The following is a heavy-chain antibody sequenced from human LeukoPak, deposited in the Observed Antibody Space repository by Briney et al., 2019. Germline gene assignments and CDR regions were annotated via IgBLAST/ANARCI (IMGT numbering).Heavy chain of an antibody. CDR3: AKDQGAVFGVVIINGGMDV. CDR1: GFTFDDYA. CDR2: ISWNSGSI. V-gene: IGHV3-9*01. J-gene: IGHJ6*02. D-gene: IGHD3-3*01. Sequence: GGSLRLSCAASGFTFDDYAMCWVRQAPGKGLEWVSGISWNSGSIGYADSVKGRFTISRDNAKNSLYLQMNSLRAEDTALYYCAKDQGAVFGVVIINGGMDVWGQGTTVTVSS.